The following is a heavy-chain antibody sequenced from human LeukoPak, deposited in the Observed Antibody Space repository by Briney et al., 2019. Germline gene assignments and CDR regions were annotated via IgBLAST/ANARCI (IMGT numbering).Heavy chain of an antibody. CDR3: ARTPHRYGGNLYLDY. CDR2: INPNSGGT. Sequence: ASVKVSCKASGYTFTGYYMHWVRRAPGQGLEWMGRINPNSGGTSYAQKFQGRVTMTRDTSISTAYMELSRLRSEDTAVYYCARTPHRYGGNLYLDYWGQGTLVTVSS. V-gene: IGHV1-2*06. CDR1: GYTFTGYY. J-gene: IGHJ4*02. D-gene: IGHD4/OR15-4a*01.